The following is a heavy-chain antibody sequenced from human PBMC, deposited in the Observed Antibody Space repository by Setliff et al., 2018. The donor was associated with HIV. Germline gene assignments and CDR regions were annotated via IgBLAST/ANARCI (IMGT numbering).Heavy chain of an antibody. J-gene: IGHJ4*02. CDR1: GGSISSYY. Sequence: SETLSLTCTVSGGSISSYYWSWIRQPAGKGLEWIGRIYTSGSTYYNPSLKSRVTISADTSKNQFSLKLSSVTAADTAVYFCARHAAAAPFRYWGQGTLVTVSS. D-gene: IGHD6-13*01. CDR3: ARHAAAAPFRY. V-gene: IGHV4-4*07. CDR2: IYTSGST.